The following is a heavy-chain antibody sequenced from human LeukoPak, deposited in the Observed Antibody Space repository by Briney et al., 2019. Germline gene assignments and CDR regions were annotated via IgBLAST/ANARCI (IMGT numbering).Heavy chain of an antibody. J-gene: IGHJ4*02. Sequence: GASVKVSCKASGGTFSSYAISWVRQAPGQGLEWMGGIIPIFGTANYAQKFQGRVTITADESTSTAYMELSSLRSEDTAVYYCARGPLNYYDSSGYYYVRDYFDYWGQGTLVTVSS. D-gene: IGHD3-22*01. CDR1: GGTFSSYA. CDR2: IIPIFGTA. V-gene: IGHV1-69*13. CDR3: ARGPLNYYDSSGYYYVRDYFDY.